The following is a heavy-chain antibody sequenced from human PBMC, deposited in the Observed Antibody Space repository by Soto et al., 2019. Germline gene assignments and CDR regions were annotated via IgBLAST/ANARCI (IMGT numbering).Heavy chain of an antibody. V-gene: IGHV3-48*01. J-gene: IGHJ4*02. CDR3: ARERGGYYFDY. D-gene: IGHD3-16*01. CDR2: ITGGGGT. CDR1: GFTLSDYT. Sequence: GGSLRLSCAVSGFTLSDYTMSWVRQVPGKGLEWVSYITGGGGTDYAGSVKGRFTISGDNAKNSLYLEMNSLRAEDTAVYYCARERGGYYFDYWGQGTLVTVSS.